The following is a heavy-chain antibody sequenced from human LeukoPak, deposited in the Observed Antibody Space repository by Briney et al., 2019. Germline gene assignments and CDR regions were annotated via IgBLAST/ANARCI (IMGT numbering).Heavy chain of an antibody. Sequence: GSLRLSCVASGFTSSAFWMSWIRQPPGKGLEWIGEINHSGSTNYNPSLKSRVTISVDTSKNQFSLKLSSVTAADTAVYYCARRYCSSTSCYPAPWGQGTLVTVSS. J-gene: IGHJ5*02. V-gene: IGHV4-34*01. CDR3: ARRYCSSTSCYPAP. CDR1: GFTSSAFW. CDR2: INHSGST. D-gene: IGHD2-2*01.